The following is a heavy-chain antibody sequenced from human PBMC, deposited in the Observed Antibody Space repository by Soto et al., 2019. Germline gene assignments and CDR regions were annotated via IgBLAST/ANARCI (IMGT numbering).Heavy chain of an antibody. D-gene: IGHD2-15*01. CDR2: ISYDGSNK. Sequence: QVQLVESGGGVVQPGRSLRLSCAASGFTFSSYAMHWVRQAPGKGLEWGAVISYDGSNKYYADSVKGRFTISRDNSKNTLYLQMNSLRAEDTAVYYCARDRLLWGYYYGMDVWGQGTTVTVSS. J-gene: IGHJ6*02. CDR1: GFTFSSYA. CDR3: ARDRLLWGYYYGMDV. V-gene: IGHV3-30-3*01.